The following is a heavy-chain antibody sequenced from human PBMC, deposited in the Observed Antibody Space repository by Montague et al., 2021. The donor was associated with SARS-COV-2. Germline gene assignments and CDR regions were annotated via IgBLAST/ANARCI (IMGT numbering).Heavy chain of an antibody. V-gene: IGHV6-1*01. J-gene: IGHJ6*02. Sequence: CAISGDSVAIDDPTWSSDKHSPSLDLGQQGVTYYRSEWYNDYAVSVRGRVTINPDTSKNQFSLQLNSVTPEDTAIYYCTSGREGNYNVMDVWGQGTTVTVSS. CDR2: TYYRSEWYN. D-gene: IGHD1-1*01. CDR1: GDSVAIDDPT. CDR3: TSGREGNYNVMDV.